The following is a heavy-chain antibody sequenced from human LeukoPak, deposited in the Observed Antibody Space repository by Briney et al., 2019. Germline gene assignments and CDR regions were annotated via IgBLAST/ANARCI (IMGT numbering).Heavy chain of an antibody. J-gene: IGHJ4*02. CDR1: GYTFTGYY. V-gene: IGHV1-2*02. CDR2: VHPNSGGR. Sequence: ASVKVSCKSCGYTFTGYYIHWVRQAPGQGLEGMGCVHPNSGGRNYAQKFQGRVTMTRDTSISTAYMELSRLRSDDTALYYCAREQTYSYGSGSYYPRNFDYWGQGTLVTVSS. CDR3: AREQTYSYGSGSYYPRNFDY. D-gene: IGHD3-10*01.